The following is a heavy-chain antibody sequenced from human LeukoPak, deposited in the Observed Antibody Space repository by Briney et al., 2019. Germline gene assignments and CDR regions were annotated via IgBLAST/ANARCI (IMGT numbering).Heavy chain of an antibody. J-gene: IGHJ4*02. D-gene: IGHD3-3*01. V-gene: IGHV1-18*01. Sequence: ASVKVSCKASGYTFTSYGISWVRQAPGQGLEWMGWISAYNGNTNYAQKLQGRVTMTTDTSTSTAYMELRSLRSDDTAVYYCARERSYDFWSGYDIWGQGTLVTASS. CDR1: GYTFTSYG. CDR3: ARERSYDFWSGYDI. CDR2: ISAYNGNT.